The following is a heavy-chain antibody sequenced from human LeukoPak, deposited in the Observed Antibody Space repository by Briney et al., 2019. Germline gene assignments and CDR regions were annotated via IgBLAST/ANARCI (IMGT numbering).Heavy chain of an antibody. V-gene: IGHV3-23*01. J-gene: IGHJ4*02. CDR3: ALLGSKLLWRIDY. CDR2: IFPSGGEI. Sequence: GGSLRLSCAASGFTFGTFAVIWVRQPPGKGLEWVSSIFPSGGEIHYADSVRGRFNISRDNSENTLYLLMNSLRGEDTAIYYCALLGSKLLWRIDYWGQGTLVTVSS. CDR1: GFTFGTFA. D-gene: IGHD3-10*01.